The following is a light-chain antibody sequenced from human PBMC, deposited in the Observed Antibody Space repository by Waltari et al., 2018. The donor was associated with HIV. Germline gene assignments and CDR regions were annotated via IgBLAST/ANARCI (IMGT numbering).Light chain of an antibody. CDR3: QSYDSSLSGWV. V-gene: IGLV1-40*01. J-gene: IGLJ3*02. Sequence: QSVLTQPPSVSGAPGQRVTISCTGSSSNIGAGYDVHWYQQLPGTAPKLLIYGNSNRPSGVPDRFSGSKSGTSASLAITGRQAEDEADYYCQSYDSSLSGWVFGEGTKLTVL. CDR2: GNS. CDR1: SSNIGAGYD.